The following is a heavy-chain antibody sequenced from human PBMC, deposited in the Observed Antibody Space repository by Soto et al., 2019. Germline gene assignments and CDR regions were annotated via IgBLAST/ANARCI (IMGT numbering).Heavy chain of an antibody. Sequence: SETLSLTCTVSGGSISSYYWSWIRQPPGKGLEWIGYIYYSGSTNYNPSLKSRVTISVDTSKNQFSLKLSSVTAADTAVYYCAARSGSYVFGYWGQGTLVTVSS. D-gene: IGHD3-10*01. CDR2: IYYSGST. J-gene: IGHJ4*02. V-gene: IGHV4-59*08. CDR1: GGSISSYY. CDR3: AARSGSYVFGY.